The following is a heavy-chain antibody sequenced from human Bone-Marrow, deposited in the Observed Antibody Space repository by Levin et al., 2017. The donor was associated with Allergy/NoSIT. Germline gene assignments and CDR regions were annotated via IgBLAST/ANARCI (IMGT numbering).Heavy chain of an antibody. CDR1: GGSFSDYT. V-gene: IGHV1-69*04. CDR2: IIPITDMT. Sequence: PLASVKVSCKASGGSFSDYTISWVRQAPGEGLEWMGRIIPITDMTTYAQEFQGRVTITADESTRTAYMELSSLRSEDTAVYYCARDLGYSYGLLGYWGQGTLVSVSS. D-gene: IGHD5-18*01. J-gene: IGHJ4*02. CDR3: ARDLGYSYGLLGY.